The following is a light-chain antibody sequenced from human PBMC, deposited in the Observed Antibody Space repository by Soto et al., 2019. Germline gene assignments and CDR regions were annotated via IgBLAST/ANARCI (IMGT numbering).Light chain of an antibody. V-gene: IGLV2-14*01. CDR3: SSYRRGSTYV. J-gene: IGLJ1*01. CDR1: SRDVGAYTS. CDR2: EVS. Sequence: QSALTQPASVSVSPGQSITISCTGTSRDVGAYTSVSWYQQYPGKAPKLMMYEVSNRSSGGSDRFSGSKSVNTASLTISGLQTGDEADYYCSSYRRGSTYVFGTGTKLNVL.